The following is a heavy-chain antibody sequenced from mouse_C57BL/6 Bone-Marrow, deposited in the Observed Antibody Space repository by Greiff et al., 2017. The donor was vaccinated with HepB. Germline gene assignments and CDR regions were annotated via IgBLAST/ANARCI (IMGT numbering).Heavy chain of an antibody. D-gene: IGHD1-1*01. Sequence: QVQLQQSGAELVRPGTSVKVSCKASGYAFTNYLLEWVKQRPGQGLEWIGVINPGSGGTNYNEKFKGKATLTADKSSSTAYLQLSILTSEDSAVSFCARTYYYGSGYDWYFDVWGTGTTVTVSS. CDR1: GYAFTNYL. CDR2: INPGSGGT. CDR3: ARTYYYGSGYDWYFDV. J-gene: IGHJ1*03. V-gene: IGHV1-54*01.